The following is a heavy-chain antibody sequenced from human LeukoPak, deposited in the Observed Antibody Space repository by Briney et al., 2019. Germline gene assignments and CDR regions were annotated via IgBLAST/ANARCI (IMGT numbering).Heavy chain of an antibody. J-gene: IGHJ3*02. CDR3: ARVLRESGAFDI. V-gene: IGHV3-53*01. CDR2: ICSGGNT. Sequence: GGSLRLSCAASRFTVSTNYMSWVRQAPGKGLEWVSEICSGGNTYYAASVKGRFSISRDTSKNTVYLQMNNLRAEDTAVYYCARVLRESGAFDIWGQGTMVTVSS. CDR1: RFTVSTNY. D-gene: IGHD3-10*01.